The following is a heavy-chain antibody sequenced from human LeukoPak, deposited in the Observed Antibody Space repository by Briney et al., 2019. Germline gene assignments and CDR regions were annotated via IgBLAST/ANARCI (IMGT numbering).Heavy chain of an antibody. J-gene: IGHJ4*02. CDR1: RYTLTGYY. CDR3: PRGSGGPPQVLDY. CDR2: INPNSGGT. D-gene: IGHD3-3*01. Sequence: ASVKVSCKASRYTLTGYYIHWVRQAPGQGLEWMGRINPNSGGTSNPQKFQGRATKTRDTPISTVYMELNGLRSNERAGFYFPRGSGGPPQVLDYWGQGTLVTVSS. V-gene: IGHV1-2*06.